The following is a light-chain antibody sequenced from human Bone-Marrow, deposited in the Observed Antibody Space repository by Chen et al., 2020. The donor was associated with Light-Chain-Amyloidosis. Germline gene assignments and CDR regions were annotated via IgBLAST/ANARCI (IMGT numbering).Light chain of an antibody. CDR1: SSNIGADYD. Sequence: QSVLTQPPSVSGAPGQRVTISCSGSSSNIGADYDVHWFQQFPGTAPKLLIYSNNNRPSGVPDRFAGSTAGTSASLAITGLQAEDEADYFCQSYDSSLSGFVVFGGGTKLTVL. CDR3: QSYDSSLSGFVV. J-gene: IGLJ2*01. V-gene: IGLV1-40*01. CDR2: SNN.